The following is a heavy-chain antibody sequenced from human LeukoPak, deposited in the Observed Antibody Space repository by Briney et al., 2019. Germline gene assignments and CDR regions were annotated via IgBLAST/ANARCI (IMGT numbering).Heavy chain of an antibody. CDR2: ISAYNGNT. D-gene: IGHD6-25*01. J-gene: IGHJ4*02. V-gene: IGHV1-18*01. CDR3: AREGGFYRPLDY. CDR1: GYPFDNFG. Sequence: GASVKVSCKASGYPFDNFGLTWVRQAPGQGLEWMGWISAYNGNTHYAQKFRGRLTLTTETSTSTAYLELRSLKSDDTAVYYCAREGGFYRPLDYSGQGTLVTVSS.